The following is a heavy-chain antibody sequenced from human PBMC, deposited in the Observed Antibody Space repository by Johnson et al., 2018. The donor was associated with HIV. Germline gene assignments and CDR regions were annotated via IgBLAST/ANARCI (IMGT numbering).Heavy chain of an antibody. CDR1: GFTFSSYW. CDR3: ARGAFLKVYVSDDAFDI. D-gene: IGHD2-8*01. V-gene: IGHV3-7*02. J-gene: IGHJ3*02. Sequence: VQLVESGGGLVQPGGSLRLSCAASGFTFSSYWMSWVRQAPGKGLEWVANIQQDGSEKYYVDSVKGRFTISRDNAKNSLYLQLNNLRAEDTAVYYCARGAFLKVYVSDDAFDIWGQGTMVTVSS. CDR2: IQQDGSEK.